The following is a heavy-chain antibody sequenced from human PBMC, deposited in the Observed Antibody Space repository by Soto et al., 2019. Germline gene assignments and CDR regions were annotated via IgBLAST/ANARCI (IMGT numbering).Heavy chain of an antibody. J-gene: IGHJ4*02. Sequence: QVQLVESGGGVVQPGRSLRLSCAASGITFSFYGMHWVRQAPGKGLEWVAFISYDGSNIYYADSVKGRFNLSRDNSKTTLYVQLNSLIAEDTAVYYCAKGPATWEAGYFDYWGQGTLVTVSS. D-gene: IGHD1-26*01. V-gene: IGHV3-30*18. CDR1: GITFSFYG. CDR3: AKGPATWEAGYFDY. CDR2: ISYDGSNI.